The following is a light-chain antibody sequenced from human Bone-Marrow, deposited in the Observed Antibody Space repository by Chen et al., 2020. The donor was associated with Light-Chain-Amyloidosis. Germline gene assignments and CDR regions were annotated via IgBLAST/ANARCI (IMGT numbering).Light chain of an antibody. CDR2: EDD. Sequence: NFMLTQTHSVSESPGKTVIISCTRSSGSIATNYVQWYQQRPGSSPTTVINEDDQRPSGVPDRFSGSVDRSSNSASLTISGLKTEGEADYYCQSYQGSSQGLFGVGTKLTGL. CDR1: SGSIATNY. CDR3: QSYQGSSQGL. V-gene: IGLV6-57*01. J-gene: IGLJ3*02.